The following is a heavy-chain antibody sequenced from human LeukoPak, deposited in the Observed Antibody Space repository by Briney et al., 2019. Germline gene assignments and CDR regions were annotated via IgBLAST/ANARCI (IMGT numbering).Heavy chain of an antibody. J-gene: IGHJ6*02. D-gene: IGHD4-17*01. V-gene: IGHV4-59*01. CDR2: IHYSGST. Sequence: SETLSLTCTVSGGSMSGYYWTWIRQPPGKGLEWVGYIHYSGSTNYNPSLKVRGTISIDTSKNQFSLRLSSVTAADTALYYCARADGDNYYYYGMDVWGQGTTVTVSS. CDR3: ARADGDNYYYYGMDV. CDR1: GGSMSGYY.